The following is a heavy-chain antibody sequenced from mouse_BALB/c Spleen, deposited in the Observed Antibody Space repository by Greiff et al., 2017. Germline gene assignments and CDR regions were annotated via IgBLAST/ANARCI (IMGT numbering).Heavy chain of an antibody. CDR2: INPSNGRT. CDR1: GYTFTSYW. CDR3: ARGLTGFAY. Sequence: QVQLQQPGAELVKPGASVKLSCKASGYTFTSYWMHWVKQRPGQGLEWIGEINPSNGRTNYNEKFKSKATLTVDKSSSTAYMQLSSLTSEDSAVYYCARGLTGFAYWGQGTLVTVSA. D-gene: IGHD4-1*01. V-gene: IGHV1S81*02. J-gene: IGHJ3*01.